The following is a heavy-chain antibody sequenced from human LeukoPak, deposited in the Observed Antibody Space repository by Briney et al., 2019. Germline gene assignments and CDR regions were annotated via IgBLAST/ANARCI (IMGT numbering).Heavy chain of an antibody. Sequence: SETLSLTCTVSGGSISSYYWSWIRQPPGKGLEWIGYIYYSGSTNYNPSLKSRVTISVDTSKNQFSLKLSSVTAADTAVYYCARAPSYSGPYYSDYWGQGTLVTVSS. CDR3: ARAPSYSGPYYSDY. CDR1: GGSISSYY. D-gene: IGHD1-26*01. J-gene: IGHJ4*02. CDR2: IYYSGST. V-gene: IGHV4-59*01.